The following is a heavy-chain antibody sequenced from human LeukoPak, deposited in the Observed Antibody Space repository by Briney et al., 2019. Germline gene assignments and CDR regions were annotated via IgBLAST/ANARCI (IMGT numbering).Heavy chain of an antibody. CDR1: GYTFTAYY. J-gene: IGHJ4*02. CDR3: ARDRDYRNTEWGVDN. CDR2: INPSSGET. D-gene: IGHD4-11*01. Sequence: ASVKVSCKTSGYTFTAYYIHWERQAPGQGLEWMGWINPSSGETNSAQKFQGRVTMTGDTSISTAYMELRRVTSDDTAVYYCARDRDYRNTEWGVDNGGEGTLVTVSS. V-gene: IGHV1-2*02.